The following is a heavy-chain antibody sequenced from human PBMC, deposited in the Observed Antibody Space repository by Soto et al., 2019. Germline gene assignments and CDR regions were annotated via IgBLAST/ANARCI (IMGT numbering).Heavy chain of an antibody. CDR1: GVTFSSYA. CDR2: LIPTFGTA. CDR3: ARERTPNISRWTAKNESAFDI. J-gene: IGHJ3*02. D-gene: IGHD6-13*01. V-gene: IGHV1-69*13. Sequence: SAKVSCKASGVTFSSYAISWVRQSPGQGLEWMGGLIPTFGTANYAQKFQGRVTITADESTSTAYMELSSLRSEDTAVYYCARERTPNISRWTAKNESAFDIWGQGTLVTVSS.